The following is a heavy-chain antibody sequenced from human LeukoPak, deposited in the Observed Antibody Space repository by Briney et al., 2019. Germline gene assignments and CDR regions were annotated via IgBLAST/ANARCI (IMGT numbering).Heavy chain of an antibody. Sequence: ASVKVSCKASGGTFSSYAISWVRQAPGQGLEWMGGIIPIFGTANYAQKLQGRVTMTTDTSTSTAYMELRSLRSDDTAVYYCARVTDQLLWFGEYYGGAFDIWGQGTMVTVSS. V-gene: IGHV1-69*05. D-gene: IGHD3-10*01. J-gene: IGHJ3*02. CDR3: ARVTDQLLWFGEYYGGAFDI. CDR1: GGTFSSYA. CDR2: IIPIFGTA.